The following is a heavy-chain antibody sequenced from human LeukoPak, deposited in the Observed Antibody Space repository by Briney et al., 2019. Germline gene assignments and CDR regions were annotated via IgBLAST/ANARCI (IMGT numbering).Heavy chain of an antibody. J-gene: IGHJ4*02. CDR2: ISYDVPNT. CDR1: GLTFSSYG. V-gene: IGHV3-30*18. Sequence: GGSLRRSCAASGLTFSSYGMHWVRQAPGKGLECVAVISYDVPNTYYADSVKGRFTISRDDSKSTLYLQMNSLRAEDTAVYYCAKEKLPSGYSFLTDYWGQGTLVTVSS. D-gene: IGHD5-18*01. CDR3: AKEKLPSGYSFLTDY.